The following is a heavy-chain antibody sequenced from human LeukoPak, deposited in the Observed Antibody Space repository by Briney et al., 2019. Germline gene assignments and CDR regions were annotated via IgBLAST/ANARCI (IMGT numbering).Heavy chain of an antibody. Sequence: GGSPRLSCAASGFTFSSYAMHWVRQAPGKGLEGVAVISYDGSNKYYADSVKGRFTISRDNSKNTLYLQMNSLRAEDTAVYYCARERAGGDAFDIWGQGTMVTVSS. CDR1: GFTFSSYA. CDR3: ARERAGGDAFDI. J-gene: IGHJ3*02. D-gene: IGHD3-10*01. V-gene: IGHV3-30*01. CDR2: ISYDGSNK.